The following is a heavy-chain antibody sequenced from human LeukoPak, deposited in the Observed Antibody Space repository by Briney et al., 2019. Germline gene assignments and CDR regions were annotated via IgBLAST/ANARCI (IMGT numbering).Heavy chain of an antibody. V-gene: IGHV4-34*01. CDR3: ALLFGELPFDY. CDR2: INHSGST. J-gene: IGHJ4*02. CDR1: GGSFSGYY. D-gene: IGHD3-10*02. Sequence: PSETLSLTCAVYGGSFSGYYWSWIRQPPGKGLEWIGEINHSGSTNYNPSLKSRVTISVDTSKNQFSLKLSSVTAADTAVYYCALLFGELPFDYWGQGTLVTVSS.